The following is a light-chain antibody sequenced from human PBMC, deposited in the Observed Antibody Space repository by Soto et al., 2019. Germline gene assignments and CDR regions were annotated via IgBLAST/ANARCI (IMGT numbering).Light chain of an antibody. J-gene: IGKJ1*01. CDR1: QSVSSNF. CDR2: GAS. V-gene: IGKV3-20*01. Sequence: EIVLTQSPGTLSLSPGDRATLSCRASQSVSSNFLAWYQQKPGQAPRLLIYGASIRATGIPDRFSGSGSGTALPLTIRRLEPEDFAMYFCHQYGSSPRTFGQGTKVEIK. CDR3: HQYGSSPRT.